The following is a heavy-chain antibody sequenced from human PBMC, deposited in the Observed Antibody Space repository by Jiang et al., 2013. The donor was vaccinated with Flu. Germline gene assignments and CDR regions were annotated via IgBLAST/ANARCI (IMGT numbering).Heavy chain of an antibody. D-gene: IGHD4-17*01. V-gene: IGHV2-5*02. J-gene: IGHJ5*02. Sequence: KPTQTLTLTCTFSGFSLTTSGGGVGWIRQPPGKALEWLALIYWDGDKRYSPSLKGRLTITKDTSKNQVVLTMTNVDPVDTATYFCAHNRPPPYGDYLSWGQGTRVTVSS. CDR2: IYWDGDK. CDR3: AHNRPPPYGDYLS. CDR1: GFSLTTSGGG.